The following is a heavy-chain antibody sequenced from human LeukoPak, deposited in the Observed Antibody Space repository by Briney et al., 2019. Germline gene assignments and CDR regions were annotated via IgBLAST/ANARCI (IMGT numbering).Heavy chain of an antibody. CDR3: AKVFSHIVVVTASRGAFDI. V-gene: IGHV3-30*18. Sequence: GGSLRLSCAASGFTFSSYSMNWVRQAPGKGLEWVAVISYDGSNKYYADSVKGRFTISRDNSKNTLYLQMNSLRAEDTAVYYCAKVFSHIVVVTASRGAFDIWGQGTMVTVSS. J-gene: IGHJ3*02. CDR2: ISYDGSNK. D-gene: IGHD2-21*02. CDR1: GFTFSSYS.